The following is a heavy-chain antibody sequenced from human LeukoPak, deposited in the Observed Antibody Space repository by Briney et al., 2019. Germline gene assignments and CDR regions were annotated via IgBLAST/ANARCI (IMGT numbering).Heavy chain of an antibody. CDR1: GGTFSSYA. CDR2: IIPIFGTA. Sequence: ASVKVSCKASGGTFSSYAISWVRQAPGQGLEWMGGIIPIFGTANYAQKFQGRATITADESTSTAYMELSSLRSEDTAVYYCATQITIFRVVARFDPWGQGTLVTVSS. J-gene: IGHJ5*02. V-gene: IGHV1-69*13. CDR3: ATQITIFRVVARFDP. D-gene: IGHD3-3*01.